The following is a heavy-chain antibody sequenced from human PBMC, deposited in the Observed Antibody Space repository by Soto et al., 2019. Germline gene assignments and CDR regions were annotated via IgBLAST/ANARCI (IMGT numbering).Heavy chain of an antibody. CDR1: GGPIGSYY. J-gene: IGHJ6*02. CDR3: ARTEASSWSFFYYGMDV. CDR2: VYYSDST. D-gene: IGHD6-13*01. Sequence: QVQLQESGPGLVKPSETLSLTCTVSGGPIGSYYWSWIRQSPGKGLEWIGCVYYSDSTNYNPSLKSRVTISLDRSNNQFSLRLSSVTAADTAVYYCARTEASSWSFFYYGMDVWGQGTAVAVSS. V-gene: IGHV4-59*01.